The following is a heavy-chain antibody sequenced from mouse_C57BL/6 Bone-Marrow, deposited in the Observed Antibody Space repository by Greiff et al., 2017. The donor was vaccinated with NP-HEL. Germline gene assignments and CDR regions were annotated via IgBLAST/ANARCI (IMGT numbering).Heavy chain of an antibody. Sequence: VQLQQSGPELVKPGASVKISCKASGYTFTDYYMNWVKQSHGKSLEWIGDINPNNGGTSYNQKFKGKATLTVDKSSSTAYMELRSLTSEDSAVYYCARDSSDYDYWGQGTTLTVSS. CDR2: INPNNGGT. CDR1: GYTFTDYY. J-gene: IGHJ2*01. V-gene: IGHV1-26*01. CDR3: ARDSSDYDY. D-gene: IGHD3-2*02.